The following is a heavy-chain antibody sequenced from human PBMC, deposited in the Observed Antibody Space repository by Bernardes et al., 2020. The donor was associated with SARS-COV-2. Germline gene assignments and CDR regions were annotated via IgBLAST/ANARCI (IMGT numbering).Heavy chain of an antibody. CDR1: GFTFSSYA. J-gene: IGHJ4*02. V-gene: IGHV3-23*01. CDR3: AKVGDYGNAFDY. Sequence: SLRLSCAASGFTFSSYAMSWVRQAPGKGLEWVSAISGSGGSTYYADSVKGRFTISRDNSKNTLYLQMNSLRAEDTAVYYCAKVGDYGNAFDYWGQGTLVTVSS. D-gene: IGHD4-17*01. CDR2: ISGSGGST.